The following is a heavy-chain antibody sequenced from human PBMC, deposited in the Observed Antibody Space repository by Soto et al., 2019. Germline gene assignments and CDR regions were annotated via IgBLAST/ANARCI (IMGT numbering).Heavy chain of an antibody. Sequence: QVQLVQSGAEVKKPGSSVKVSCKASGGTFSSYAISWVRQAPGQGLEWMGGIIPIFGTANYAQKFQGRVTITADESTSPAYMELGSLGTEDTAVYYWARGGGGPYGDPDWGQGTLVTVSS. V-gene: IGHV1-69*01. D-gene: IGHD4-17*01. J-gene: IGHJ4*02. CDR1: GGTFSSYA. CDR3: ARGGGGPYGDPD. CDR2: IIPIFGTA.